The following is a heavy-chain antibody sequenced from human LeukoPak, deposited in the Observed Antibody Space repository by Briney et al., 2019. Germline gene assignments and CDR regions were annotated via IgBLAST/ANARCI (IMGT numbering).Heavy chain of an antibody. V-gene: IGHV4-39*07. CDR1: GGSISSSSYY. J-gene: IGHJ6*03. CDR3: ARSGDIVVSYYYYMDV. Sequence: PSETLSLTCTVSGGSISSSSYYWGWIRQPPGKGLEWIGSIYYSGSTYYNPSLKSRVTISVDTSKNQFSLKLSSVTAADTAVYYCARSGDIVVSYYYYMDVWGKGTTVTVSS. CDR2: IYYSGST. D-gene: IGHD2-15*01.